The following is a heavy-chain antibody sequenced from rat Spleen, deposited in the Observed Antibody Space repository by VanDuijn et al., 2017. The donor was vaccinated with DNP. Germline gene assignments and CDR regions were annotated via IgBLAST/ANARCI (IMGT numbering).Heavy chain of an antibody. V-gene: IGHV5-25*01. CDR3: AKNSGYYFDY. Sequence: EVQLVESGGGLVQPGRSMSLSCTASGFTFNTYYMAWVRQAPTKGLEWVASIRTGGEDTYYRDSVKGRFTISRDNAKNTLSLQMDSLRSEETATYYCAKNSGYYFDYWGQGVTVTVSS. CDR1: GFTFNTYY. D-gene: IGHD4-3*01. CDR2: IRTGGEDT. J-gene: IGHJ2*01.